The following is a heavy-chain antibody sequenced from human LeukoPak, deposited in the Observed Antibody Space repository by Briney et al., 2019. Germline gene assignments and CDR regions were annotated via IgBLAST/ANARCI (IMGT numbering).Heavy chain of an antibody. V-gene: IGHV3-30-3*01. CDR2: ISYDGSNK. Sequence: GRSLRLSCAASGFTFSSYAMHWVRQAPGKGLEWVAVISYDGSNKYYADSVKGRFTISRDNSKNTLYLQMNSLRAEDTAVYYCARDRGAGGSGIYYFDYWGQGTLVTVSS. J-gene: IGHJ4*02. D-gene: IGHD3-10*01. CDR3: ARDRGAGGSGIYYFDY. CDR1: GFTFSSYA.